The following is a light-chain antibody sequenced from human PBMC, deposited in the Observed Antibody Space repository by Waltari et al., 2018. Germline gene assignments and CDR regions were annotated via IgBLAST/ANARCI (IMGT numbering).Light chain of an antibody. CDR1: SSNIGNNY. V-gene: IGLV1-51*02. CDR3: GTWDSSLRDVV. J-gene: IGLJ2*01. Sequence: QSVLTQPPSVSAAPGQKVTISCSGSSSNIGNNYVSWYQQLPGTAPKLLIYENNKRPAGIPDRCTGAKSGTSATLGITGLQTGDEADYYCGTWDSSLRDVVFGGGTKLTVL. CDR2: ENN.